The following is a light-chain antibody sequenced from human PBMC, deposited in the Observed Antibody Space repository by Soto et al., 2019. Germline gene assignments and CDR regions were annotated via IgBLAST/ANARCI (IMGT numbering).Light chain of an antibody. CDR3: QQDKSWPWT. CDR1: QSVSNN. J-gene: IGKJ1*01. V-gene: IGKV3-15*01. CDR2: VAS. Sequence: VLTQSPATLPLSPGERATLSCRASQSVSNNLSWYQKKPGQPPRLLICVASTEATNIPTRFSDTGSGTDFTLTISSLRSEDFAVYYCQQDKSWPWTFGQGTKVEIK.